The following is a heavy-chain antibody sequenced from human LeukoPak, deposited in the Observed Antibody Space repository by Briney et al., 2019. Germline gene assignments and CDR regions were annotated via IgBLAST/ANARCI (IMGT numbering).Heavy chain of an antibody. CDR3: ARDRRLPWYFDL. D-gene: IGHD5-12*01. CDR1: GYTFTSYG. V-gene: IGHV1-18*01. J-gene: IGHJ2*01. CDR2: ISAYNGNT. Sequence: ASVKVSFKASGYTFTSYGISWVRQAPGQGLEWMGWISAYNGNTNYAQKLQGRVTITTDTSTSTAYMELRSLRSDDTAVYYCARDRRLPWYFDLWGRGTLVTVSS.